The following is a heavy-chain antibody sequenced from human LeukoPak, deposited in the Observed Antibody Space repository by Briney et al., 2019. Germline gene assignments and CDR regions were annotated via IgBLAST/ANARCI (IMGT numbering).Heavy chain of an antibody. CDR1: GGTFNNDG. J-gene: IGHJ2*01. CDR2: IIPALNIV. D-gene: IGHD4-17*01. V-gene: IGHV1-69*04. Sequence: GASVKVSCKAHGGTFNNDGISWVRQAPGQGLEWMGRIIPALNIVNYAQKFQGRVTITADKFTNTAYMELSSLRSEDTAVYYCARDGDYGDYPNWYFDLWGRGTLVTVSS. CDR3: ARDGDYGDYPNWYFDL.